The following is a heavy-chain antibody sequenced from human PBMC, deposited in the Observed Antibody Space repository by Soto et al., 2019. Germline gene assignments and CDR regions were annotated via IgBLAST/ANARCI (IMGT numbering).Heavy chain of an antibody. CDR1: GGSISSGGYY. CDR3: ARVSYYYDSSGPKVSWFDP. D-gene: IGHD3-22*01. Sequence: SETLSLTCTVSGGSISSGGYYWSWIRQHPGKGLEWVGYFYYSGSTYYNPSLKSRVTISVDTSKNQFSLKLSSVTAADTAVYYCARVSYYYDSSGPKVSWFDPWGQGTLVTVS. CDR2: FYYSGST. J-gene: IGHJ5*02. V-gene: IGHV4-31*03.